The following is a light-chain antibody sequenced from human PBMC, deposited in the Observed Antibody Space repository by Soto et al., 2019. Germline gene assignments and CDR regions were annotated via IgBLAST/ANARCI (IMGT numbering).Light chain of an antibody. CDR1: QNVDKF. CDR2: GAS. V-gene: IGKV3-20*01. Sequence: TMSAATLSVTQGERATLSCRASQNVDKFLAWYQQRPGQPPRLLIYGASSRATGIPDRFSGSGSGTDFTLTISRLEPEDFAVYYCQQYGSSPWAFGQGSMVDI. J-gene: IGKJ1*01. CDR3: QQYGSSPWA.